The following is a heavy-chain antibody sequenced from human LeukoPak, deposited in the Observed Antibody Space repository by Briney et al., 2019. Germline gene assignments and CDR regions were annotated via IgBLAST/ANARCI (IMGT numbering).Heavy chain of an antibody. CDR2: INPNSGGT. CDR3: ARDLEYSSSSLYYYYYYMDV. J-gene: IGHJ6*03. Sequence: ASVKVPCKTSGYTFTGYYMHWVRQAPGQGLEWMGWINPNSGGTNYAQKFQGRVTMTRDTSISTAYMELSRLRSDDTAVYYCARDLEYSSSSLYYYYYYMDVWGKGTTVTVSS. D-gene: IGHD6-6*01. V-gene: IGHV1-2*02. CDR1: GYTFTGYY.